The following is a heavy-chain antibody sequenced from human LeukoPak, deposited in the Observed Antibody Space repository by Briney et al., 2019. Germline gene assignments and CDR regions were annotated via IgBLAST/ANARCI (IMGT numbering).Heavy chain of an antibody. D-gene: IGHD6-19*01. V-gene: IGHV3-30*03. J-gene: IGHJ4*02. CDR1: GFTFSSYG. Sequence: GGSLRLSCAASGFTFSSYGMHWVRQAPGKGLEWVAVISYDGSNKYYADSVKGRFTISRDNSKNTLYLQMNSLRAEDTAVYYCAREDSSGWPNDYWGQGTLVTVSS. CDR2: ISYDGSNK. CDR3: AREDSSGWPNDY.